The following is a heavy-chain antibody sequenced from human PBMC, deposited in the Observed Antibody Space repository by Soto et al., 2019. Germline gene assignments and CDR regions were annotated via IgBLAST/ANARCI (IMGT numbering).Heavy chain of an antibody. J-gene: IGHJ4*02. Sequence: GGSLRLSCAASGFTFSSNWMSWVRQAPGKGLEWVANIKQDGSEKYYVDSVKGRFTISRDNAKNSLYLQMNSLRAEDTAVYYCARVSTSAARRDFDYWGQGTLVTVSS. D-gene: IGHD6-6*01. CDR3: ARVSTSAARRDFDY. CDR1: GFTFSSNW. V-gene: IGHV3-7*01. CDR2: IKQDGSEK.